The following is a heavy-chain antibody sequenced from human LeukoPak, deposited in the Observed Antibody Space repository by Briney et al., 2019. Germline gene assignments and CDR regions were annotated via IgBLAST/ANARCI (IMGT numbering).Heavy chain of an antibody. CDR3: ARLPQLAAAIYYFGY. CDR1: GGSISSSSYY. CDR2: IYYSGST. Sequence: PSETLSLTCTVSGGSISSSSYYWGWIRQPPGKGLEWIGSIYYSGSTYYNPSLKSRVTISVDTSKNQFSLKLSSVTAADTAVYYCARLPQLAAAIYYFGYWGQGTLVTVSS. J-gene: IGHJ4*02. D-gene: IGHD6-13*01. V-gene: IGHV4-39*01.